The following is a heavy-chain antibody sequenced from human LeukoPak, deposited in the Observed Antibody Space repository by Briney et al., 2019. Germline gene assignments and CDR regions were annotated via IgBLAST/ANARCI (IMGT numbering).Heavy chain of an antibody. V-gene: IGHV3-7*01. CDR2: IKQDGSEK. Sequence: PGGSLRLSCAASGFTFSSYWMSWVRQAPGKGLEWVANIKQDGSEKYYVDSVKGRFTISRDNAKNSLYLQMNSLRAEDTAVYYCARRNYGSGSYFDFAAFAFDIWGQGTMVTVSS. CDR3: ARRNYGSGSYFDFAAFAFDI. CDR1: GFTFSSYW. J-gene: IGHJ3*02. D-gene: IGHD3-10*01.